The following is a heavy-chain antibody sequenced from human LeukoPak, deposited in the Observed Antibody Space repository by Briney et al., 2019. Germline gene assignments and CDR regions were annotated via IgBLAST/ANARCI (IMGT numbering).Heavy chain of an antibody. CDR1: GGTFSSYA. D-gene: IGHD5-18*01. V-gene: IGHV1-69*13. CDR2: IIPIFGTA. Sequence: SVKVSCKASGGTFSSYAISWVRQAPGHGLEWMGGIIPIFGTANYAQKFQGRVTITADESTSTAYLELSSLRSEDTAVYYCARDGKDTAMVTDYWGQGTLVTVSS. J-gene: IGHJ4*02. CDR3: ARDGKDTAMVTDY.